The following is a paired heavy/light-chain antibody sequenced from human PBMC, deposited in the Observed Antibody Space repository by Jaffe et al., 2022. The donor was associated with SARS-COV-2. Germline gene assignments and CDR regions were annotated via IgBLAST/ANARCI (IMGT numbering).Heavy chain of an antibody. J-gene: IGHJ5*02. Sequence: QVQLQESGPGLVKPSQTLSLTCTVSGDSISDDYSWTWIRQPPGKGLEWIGDISFNGNTNYNPSLKSRVTISVDTSKNQFFLNLNSLTAADTAVYYCARTGNNWNPWGQGTLVTVSS. CDR1: GDSISDDYS. CDR2: ISFNGNT. V-gene: IGHV4-30-4*08. D-gene: IGHD1-20*01. CDR3: ARTGNNWNP.
Light chain of an antibody. V-gene: IGLV2-14*01. CDR3: ISFTTSYTWV. CDR1: NSDVGHYNF. J-gene: IGLJ3*02. Sequence: QSALTQPASVSGSPGQSITISCTGSNSDVGHYNFVSWYQQHPGKAPKLIIYEVTKRPSGDSNRFSGSKSGNTASLTISGLQAEDEADYYCISFTTSYTWVLGGGTRLTVL. CDR2: EVT.